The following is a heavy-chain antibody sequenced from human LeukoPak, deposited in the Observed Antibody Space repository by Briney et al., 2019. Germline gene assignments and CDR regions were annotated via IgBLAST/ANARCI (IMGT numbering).Heavy chain of an antibody. CDR2: IWYDGSNK. J-gene: IGHJ4*02. CDR1: GFTFSSYG. V-gene: IGHV3-33*01. CDR3: ARGEGQLLYNVPDY. D-gene: IGHD2-2*02. Sequence: PGGSLRLSCAASGFTFSSYGMYWVRQAPGKGLEWVAVIWYDGSNKYYADSVKGRFTISRDNSKNTLYLQMNSLRAEDTAVYYCARGEGQLLYNVPDYWGQGTLVTVSS.